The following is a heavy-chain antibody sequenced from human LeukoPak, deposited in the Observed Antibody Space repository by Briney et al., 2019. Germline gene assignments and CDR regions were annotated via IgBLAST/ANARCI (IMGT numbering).Heavy chain of an antibody. CDR1: GFTFSSYG. CDR2: IRYDGSNK. CDR3: ARVGGGITMVRGGLDYYYYMDV. V-gene: IGHV3-30*02. Sequence: PGGSLRLSCAASGFTFSSYGMHWVRQAPGEGLEWVAFIRYDGSNKYYADSVKGRFTISRDNSKNTLYLQMNSLRAEDTAVYYCARVGGGITMVRGGLDYYYYMDVWGKGTTVTVSS. D-gene: IGHD3-10*01. J-gene: IGHJ6*03.